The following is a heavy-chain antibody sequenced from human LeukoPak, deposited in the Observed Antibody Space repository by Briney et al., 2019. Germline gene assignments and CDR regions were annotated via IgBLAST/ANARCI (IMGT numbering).Heavy chain of an antibody. D-gene: IGHD3-22*01. Sequence: SETLSLTCAVYGGSFSGYYWSWIRQPPGKGLEWIGEINHSGSTNYNPSLKSRVTISVDTSKNQFSLKLSSVTAADTAVYYCARVGDYYDSSGCENQYWGQGTLVTVSS. J-gene: IGHJ4*02. CDR2: INHSGST. CDR3: ARVGDYYDSSGCENQY. V-gene: IGHV4-34*01. CDR1: GGSFSGYY.